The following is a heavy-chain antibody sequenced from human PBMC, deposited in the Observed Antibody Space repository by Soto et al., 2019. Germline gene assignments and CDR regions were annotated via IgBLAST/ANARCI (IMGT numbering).Heavy chain of an antibody. CDR1: GGSFSGYY. J-gene: IGHJ3*02. V-gene: IGHV4-34*01. CDR3: ARRGKRNLDAFDI. Sequence: QVQLQQWGAGLLKPSETLSLTCAVYGGSFSGYYWSWIRQPPGKGLEWIGEINHSGSTNYNPSLKSRVTISVDTSKNQFSLKLSSVTAADTAVYYCARRGKRNLDAFDIWGQGTMVTVSS. CDR2: INHSGST. D-gene: IGHD1-7*01.